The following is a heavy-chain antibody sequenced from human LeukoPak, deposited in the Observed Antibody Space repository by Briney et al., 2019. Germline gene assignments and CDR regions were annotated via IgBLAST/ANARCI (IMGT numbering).Heavy chain of an antibody. J-gene: IGHJ3*02. Sequence: GASVKVSCKASGYIFIGYYLHWLRPAPAQGLTGMGWFNPNSGGKNYARKFLGRVTMTRHTSIRAAYIELSRLRSDGRAVFLLSRRLITIFGEAYDAFDIWGQGTMVTVSS. D-gene: IGHD3-3*01. CDR3: SRRLITIFGEAYDAFDI. CDR1: GYIFIGYY. V-gene: IGHV1-2*02. CDR2: FNPNSGGK.